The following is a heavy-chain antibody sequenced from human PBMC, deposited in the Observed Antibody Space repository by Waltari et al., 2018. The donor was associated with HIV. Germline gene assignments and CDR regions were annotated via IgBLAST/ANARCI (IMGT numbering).Heavy chain of an antibody. CDR1: GGSISSGSYY. D-gene: IGHD6-13*01. Sequence: QVQLQESGPGLVKPSQTMSLTCTVSGGSISSGSYYWGWIRQPAGKGLEWIGRIYTSGSTNYNPALKSRVTISVDTAKNQFSLKLSSVTAADAAVYYCARDGIAAAGTRAFDIWGQGTVVTVSS. J-gene: IGHJ3*02. CDR2: IYTSGST. CDR3: ARDGIAAAGTRAFDI. V-gene: IGHV4-61*02.